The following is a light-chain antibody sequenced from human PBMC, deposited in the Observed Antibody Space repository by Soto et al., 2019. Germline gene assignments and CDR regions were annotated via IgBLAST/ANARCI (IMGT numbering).Light chain of an antibody. Sequence: QSVLTQPPSVSGAPGQRVAISCAGTSSNIGAGYDVHWYQHLPGTAPKLLIFGNINRPSGVPDRFSGSKSGTSASLAITGLQAADEGYYCQTYDTGVSGSIFGGGTKLTVL. CDR3: QTYDTGVSGSI. CDR1: SSNIGAGYD. V-gene: IGLV1-40*01. J-gene: IGLJ2*01. CDR2: GNI.